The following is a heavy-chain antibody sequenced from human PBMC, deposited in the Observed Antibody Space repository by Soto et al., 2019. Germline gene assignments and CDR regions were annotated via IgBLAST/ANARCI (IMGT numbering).Heavy chain of an antibody. J-gene: IGHJ4*02. CDR3: AAWGYSSSLGS. CDR2: INHSGST. Sequence: QVQLQQWGAGLLKPSETLSLTCAVYGGSFSGYYWSWIRQPPGKGLEWIGEINHSGSTNYNPSLKRRVPISVDTSKNQFSLKLSSVTAADTAVYYCAAWGYSSSLGSWGQGTLVTVSS. CDR1: GGSFSGYY. D-gene: IGHD6-13*01. V-gene: IGHV4-34*01.